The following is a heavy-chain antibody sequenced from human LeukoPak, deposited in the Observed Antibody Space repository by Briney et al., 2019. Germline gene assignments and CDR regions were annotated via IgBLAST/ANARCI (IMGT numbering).Heavy chain of an antibody. CDR1: GGTFSSYA. V-gene: IGHV1-69*01. CDR2: IIPIFGTA. J-gene: IGHJ5*02. Sequence: GSSVKVSCKASGGTFSSYAISWVRQAPGQGLEWMGGIIPIFGTANYAQKFQGRVTITADESTSTAYMGLSSLRSEDTAVYYCASSSGDYLDWFDPWGQGTLVTVSS. D-gene: IGHD4-17*01. CDR3: ASSSGDYLDWFDP.